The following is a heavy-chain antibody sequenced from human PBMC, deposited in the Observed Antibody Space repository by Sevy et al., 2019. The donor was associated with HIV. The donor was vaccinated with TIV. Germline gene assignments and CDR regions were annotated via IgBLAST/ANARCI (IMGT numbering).Heavy chain of an antibody. CDR3: ARVDANYDXGXDX. CDR1: GFXFSSYE. CDR2: ISSSGTTI. V-gene: IGHV3-48*03. D-gene: IGHD3-22*01. Sequence: GGSLRLSCEASGFXFSSYEMNWVRQAPGKGLEWVSYISSSGTTIKYADSVKGRFTISRDNAKNSLYMQMNSLRAEDTAVYYCARVDANYDXGXDXXGQGTLVTVSS. J-gene: IGHJ5*02.